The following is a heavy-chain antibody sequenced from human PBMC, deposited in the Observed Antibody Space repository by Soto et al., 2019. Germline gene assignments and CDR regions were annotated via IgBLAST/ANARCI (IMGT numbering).Heavy chain of an antibody. Sequence: SQTLALPCGISGDSVSSSSSACNFIRQSPSRGLEWLGRTYYRSKWYNDYAVSVKSRITINPDTSKNQFSLQLNSVTPEDTAVYYCARERFGGVVVAAYNWFDPWGQGTLVTVSS. J-gene: IGHJ5*02. V-gene: IGHV6-1*01. D-gene: IGHD2-15*01. CDR1: GDSVSSSSSA. CDR3: ARERFGGVVVAAYNWFDP. CDR2: TYYRSKWYN.